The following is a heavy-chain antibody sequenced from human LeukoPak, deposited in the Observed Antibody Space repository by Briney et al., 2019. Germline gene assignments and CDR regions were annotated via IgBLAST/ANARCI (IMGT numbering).Heavy chain of an antibody. V-gene: IGHV3-15*01. CDR2: IKSKTDGGTT. D-gene: IGHD2-15*01. CDR1: GFAFTDAW. J-gene: IGHJ4*02. Sequence: MTGGSLRLSCAASGFAFTDAWMSWVRQAPGRGLEWVGRIKSKTDGGTTDYAAPVKGRFTISRDDSKNTLYLQMNSLKTEDTAVYYCTTSLGKAKDIVVVRWGQGTLVTVSS. CDR3: TTSLGKAKDIVVVR.